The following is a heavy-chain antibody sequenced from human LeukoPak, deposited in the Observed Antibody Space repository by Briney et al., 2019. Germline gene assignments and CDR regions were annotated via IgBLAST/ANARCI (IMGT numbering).Heavy chain of an antibody. CDR2: ISFDGSAK. CDR1: GFTFSSHA. Sequence: GGSLRLSCAASGFTFSSHAIHWVRQAPGKGLEWMAVISFDGSAKYYADSVKGRFTISRDNSKNILDLQMNSLRPEDTAVYYCARDLGSSWSLDFWGQGTLVTVSS. J-gene: IGHJ4*02. D-gene: IGHD6-13*01. CDR3: ARDLGSSWSLDF. V-gene: IGHV3-30-3*01.